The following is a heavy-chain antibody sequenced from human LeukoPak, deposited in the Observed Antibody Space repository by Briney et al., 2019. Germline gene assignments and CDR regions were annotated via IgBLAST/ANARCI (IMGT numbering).Heavy chain of an antibody. CDR2: INHSGST. CDR1: GGSFSGYY. J-gene: IGHJ4*02. V-gene: IGHV4-34*01. Sequence: PSETLSLTCAVYGGSFSGYYWSWIRQPPGKGLEWIGEINHSGSTNYNPSLKSRVTISVDTPKNQFSLKLSSVTAADTAVYYCARGDYYDSSGYYDYWGQGTLVTVSS. CDR3: ARGDYYDSSGYYDY. D-gene: IGHD3-22*01.